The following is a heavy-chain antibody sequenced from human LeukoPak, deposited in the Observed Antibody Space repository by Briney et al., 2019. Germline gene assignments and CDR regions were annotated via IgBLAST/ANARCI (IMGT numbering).Heavy chain of an antibody. CDR1: GFTFSSYN. CDR2: ISTSSSYI. D-gene: IGHD2-15*01. Sequence: GGSLRLSCAASGFTFSSYNMNWVRQAPGKGLEWVSSISTSSSYIYYADSVKGRFTISRDNARNSLYLQMNTLRAEDTAVYSCARGADGVSSNSRGWFDPWGQGTLVTVSS. J-gene: IGHJ5*02. V-gene: IGHV3-21*01. CDR3: ARGADGVSSNSRGWFDP.